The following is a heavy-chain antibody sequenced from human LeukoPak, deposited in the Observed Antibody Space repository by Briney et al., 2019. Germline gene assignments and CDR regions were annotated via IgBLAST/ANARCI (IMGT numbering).Heavy chain of an antibody. V-gene: IGHV5-51*01. CDR2: IYPGDSDT. D-gene: IGHD2-15*01. CDR3: ARHRQGYCSGGSCYSVWFDP. J-gene: IGHJ5*02. CDR1: GYSFTSYW. Sequence: KVGESLKISCKGSGYSFTSYWIGWVRQMPGKGLEWMGIIYPGDSDTRYSPSFQGQVTISADKSISTAYLQWSSLKASDTAMYYCARHRQGYCSGGSCYSVWFDPWGQGTLVTVSS.